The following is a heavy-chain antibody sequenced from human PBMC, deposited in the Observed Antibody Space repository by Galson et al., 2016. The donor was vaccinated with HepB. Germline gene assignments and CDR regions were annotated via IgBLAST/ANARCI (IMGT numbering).Heavy chain of an antibody. Sequence: SVKVSCKASGYTFSSHAMHWVRRAPGQGLEWMGWINAGNGNTRYSRKFQGRVTISRDTSASIVYLELSSLTSGDTAVYYCARPHSTYGFTSLDYWGQGTLVTVSS. CDR3: ARPHSTYGFTSLDY. V-gene: IGHV1-3*01. CDR2: INAGNGNT. CDR1: GYTFSSHA. D-gene: IGHD4-17*01. J-gene: IGHJ4*02.